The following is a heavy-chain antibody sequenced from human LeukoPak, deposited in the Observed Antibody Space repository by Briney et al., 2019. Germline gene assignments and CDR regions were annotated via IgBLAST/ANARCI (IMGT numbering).Heavy chain of an antibody. CDR1: GYTLTELS. CDR3: ARDDVSAGTMIAGNFDY. CDR2: FDPEDGET. J-gene: IGHJ4*02. Sequence: ASVTVSFTVSGYTLTELSMYWVRQAPGKGLEWMGGFDPEDGETIYSQKFQGRVTMTEDTSTDTAYMELSSLRSEHTAVYYCARDDVSAGTMIAGNFDYWGQGTLVTVSS. D-gene: IGHD3-22*01. V-gene: IGHV1-24*01.